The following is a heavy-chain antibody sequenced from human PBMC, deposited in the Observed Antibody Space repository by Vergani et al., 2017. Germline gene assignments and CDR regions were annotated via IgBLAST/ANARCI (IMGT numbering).Heavy chain of an antibody. Sequence: QITLKESGRTLVKPTQTLTLTCSFSGFSLSSDGVGVAWIRQPPGKAPEWLAIVYWNGDKRYNPSLKSRLTITKDTSKNQVFLTWTNMDPVDTATYYCAHSRNGSYVFDFWGEGTLVPVSS. J-gene: IGHJ4*02. CDR1: GFSLSSDGVG. CDR2: VYWNGDK. V-gene: IGHV2-5*01. CDR3: AHSRNGSYVFDF. D-gene: IGHD3-10*02.